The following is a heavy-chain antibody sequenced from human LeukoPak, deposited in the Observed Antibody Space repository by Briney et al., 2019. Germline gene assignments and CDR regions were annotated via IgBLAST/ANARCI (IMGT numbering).Heavy chain of an antibody. CDR3: ARGLYGYDSSGYFGY. CDR2: IIPILGIT. J-gene: IGHJ4*02. V-gene: IGHV1-69*04. D-gene: IGHD3-22*01. Sequence: ASVKVSCKASGGTFSNYAISWVRQAPGQGLEWMGRIIPILGITNYAQKFQGRVTITADKSTSTACMELSSLRSEDTAVYYCARGLYGYDSSGYFGYWGQGTLVTVSS. CDR1: GGTFSNYA.